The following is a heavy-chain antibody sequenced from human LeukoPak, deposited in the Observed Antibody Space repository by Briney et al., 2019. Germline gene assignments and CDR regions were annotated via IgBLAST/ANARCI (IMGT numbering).Heavy chain of an antibody. V-gene: IGHV4-31*03. CDR2: IYYSGST. D-gene: IGHD5-18*01. J-gene: IGHJ4*02. Sequence: SETLSLTCTVSGGSISSGGYYWSWIRQHPGKGLEWIGYIYYSGSTYYNPSLKSRVTISVDTSKNQFSLKLSSVTAADTAVYYCASPQLWLRSFDYWGQGTLVTVSS. CDR1: GGSISSGGYY. CDR3: ASPQLWLRSFDY.